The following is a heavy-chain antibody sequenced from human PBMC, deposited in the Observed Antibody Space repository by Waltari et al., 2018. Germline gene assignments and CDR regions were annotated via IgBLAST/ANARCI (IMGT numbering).Heavy chain of an antibody. CDR3: AYSSSWYYFDY. CDR2: IYYSGST. D-gene: IGHD6-13*01. Sequence: QLQLQESGPGLVKPSETLSLTCTVSGGSISSSSYYWGWIRQPPGKGLGWIGGIYYSGSTYYNPSRKGRVTISVDTSKNQFSLKLSSVTAADTAVYYCAYSSSWYYFDYWGQGTLVTVSS. V-gene: IGHV4-39*01. J-gene: IGHJ4*02. CDR1: GGSISSSSYY.